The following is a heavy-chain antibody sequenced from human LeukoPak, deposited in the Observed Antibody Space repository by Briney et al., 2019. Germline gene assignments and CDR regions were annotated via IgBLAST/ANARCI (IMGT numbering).Heavy chain of an antibody. CDR2: INHSGST. Sequence: SETLSLTCAVYGGSFSGYYWRWIRQPPGKGLEWMGEINHSGSTNYNPSLKSRGTISVDTSKNQFSLKLSSVTAADTAVYYCARGPPGIQLWYYFDYWGQGTLVTVSS. V-gene: IGHV4-34*01. CDR3: ARGPPGIQLWYYFDY. J-gene: IGHJ4*02. D-gene: IGHD5-18*01. CDR1: GGSFSGYY.